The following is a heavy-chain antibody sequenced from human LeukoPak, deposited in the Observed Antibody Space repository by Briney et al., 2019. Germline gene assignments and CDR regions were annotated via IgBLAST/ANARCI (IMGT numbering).Heavy chain of an antibody. D-gene: IGHD2-15*01. J-gene: IGHJ3*02. Sequence: SETLSLTRTVSGGSISSYYWSWIRQPPGKGLEWIGYIYYSGSTNYNPSLKSRVTISVDTSKNQFSLKLGSVTAADTAVYYCARGLGYCSGGSCYGNDAFDIWGQGTMVTVSS. CDR2: IYYSGST. CDR1: GGSISSYY. CDR3: ARGLGYCSGGSCYGNDAFDI. V-gene: IGHV4-59*01.